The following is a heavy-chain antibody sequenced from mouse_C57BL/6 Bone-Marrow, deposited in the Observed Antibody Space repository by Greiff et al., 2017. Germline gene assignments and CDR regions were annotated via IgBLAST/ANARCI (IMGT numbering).Heavy chain of an antibody. Sequence: VKLVESGAELVRPGASVKLSCKASGYTFPDYYINWVKQRPGQGLEWIARFYPGSGNTYYNEKFKGKATLTAEKSSSTAYRQLSSLASEDSAVYFCARKVRRNYAMDYWGQGTSVTVSS. CDR3: ARKVRRNYAMDY. D-gene: IGHD2-14*01. J-gene: IGHJ4*01. CDR1: GYTFPDYY. V-gene: IGHV1-76*01. CDR2: FYPGSGNT.